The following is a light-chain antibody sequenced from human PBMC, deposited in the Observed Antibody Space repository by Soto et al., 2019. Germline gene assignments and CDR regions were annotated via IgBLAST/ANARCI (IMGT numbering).Light chain of an antibody. V-gene: IGLV2-8*01. CDR3: LSYSGTNYHYV. J-gene: IGLJ1*01. CDR2: EVS. Sequence: QSALTQPPSASGSFGQAVTISSTGTSSEVGGYNYVSWYQQHPGKAPKLMIYEVSERLSGVPDRFSGSKSGNTASLTVSGLQADTEYDYNCLSYSGTNYHYVFGTGTKLTVL. CDR1: SSEVGGYNY.